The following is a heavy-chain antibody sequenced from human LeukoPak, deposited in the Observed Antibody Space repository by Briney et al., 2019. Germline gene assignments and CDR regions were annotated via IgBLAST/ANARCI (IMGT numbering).Heavy chain of an antibody. D-gene: IGHD3-10*01. CDR3: AKDLITMVRGGSFDY. V-gene: IGHV3-23*01. CDR1: GFTFSSYA. J-gene: IGHJ4*02. Sequence: PGGSLRLSCAASGFTFSSYAMSWVRQAPGKGLEWVSAISGSGGSTYYADSVKGRFTISRDNSKNTLHLQMNSLRAEDTAVYYCAKDLITMVRGGSFDYWGQGTLVTVSS. CDR2: ISGSGGST.